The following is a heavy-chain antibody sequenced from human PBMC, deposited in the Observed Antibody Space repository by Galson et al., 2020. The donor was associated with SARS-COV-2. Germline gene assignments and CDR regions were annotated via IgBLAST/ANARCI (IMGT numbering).Heavy chain of an antibody. D-gene: IGHD5-12*01. CDR2: IYWDDDK. V-gene: IGHV2-5*02. CDR3: GRNKGYIERSGYKLDAFDI. J-gene: IGHJ3*02. CDR1: GFSLSATEGG. Sequence: SGPTLVKPTATLTLTCTFSGFSLSATEGGVAWIRQPPGKALEWLALIYWDDDKRYSPSLKKRVTITKDTSKNQVVLTMTNVDPVDTATYYCGRNKGYIERSGYKLDAFDIWGRGTMVTVSS.